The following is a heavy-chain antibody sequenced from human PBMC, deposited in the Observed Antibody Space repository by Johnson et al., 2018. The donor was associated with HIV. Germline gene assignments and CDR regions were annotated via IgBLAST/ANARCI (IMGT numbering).Heavy chain of an antibody. V-gene: IGHV3-30-3*01. CDR3: ARPGSSGWYPDAFDI. CDR2: ISYDGSNK. D-gene: IGHD6-19*01. CDR1: GFTVSSNY. Sequence: QVQLVESGGNVVRPGGSLRLFCAASGFTVSSNYMSWVRQAPGKGLEWVAVISYDGSNKYYADSVKGRFTISRDNSKNTLYLQMNSLRAEDTAVYYCARPGSSGWYPDAFDIWGQGTMVTVSS. J-gene: IGHJ3*02.